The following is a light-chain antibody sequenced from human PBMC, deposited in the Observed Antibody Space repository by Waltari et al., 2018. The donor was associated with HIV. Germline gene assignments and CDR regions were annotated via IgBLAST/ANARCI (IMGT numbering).Light chain of an antibody. CDR2: GAS. J-gene: IGKJ2*01. CDR1: QRVNGP. CDR3: QQYNNWLPYP. V-gene: IGKV3-15*01. Sequence: EVVMTHSPVTLSVYRGESVTLPCRARQRVNGPFARYQHKPGQAPRLLIHGASTRATGIPARFSGSGSGEEFSHTISSLQSEDFAVYYCQQYNNWLPYPFGQGTKLEIK.